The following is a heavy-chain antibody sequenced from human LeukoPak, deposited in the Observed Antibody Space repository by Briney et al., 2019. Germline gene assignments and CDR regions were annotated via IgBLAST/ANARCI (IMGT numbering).Heavy chain of an antibody. CDR1: GFTFSSFA. Sequence: GGSLRLSCAASGFTFSSFAMSWVRQAPGQGLEWVSAISDNSGNTYYADSVKGRFTISRDNSENTLYLQMNSLRAEDTAVYYCAKDGGGYYPYYYYYMDVWGKGTTVTISS. J-gene: IGHJ6*03. V-gene: IGHV3-23*01. CDR3: AKDGGGYYPYYYYYMDV. CDR2: ISDNSGNT. D-gene: IGHD3-22*01.